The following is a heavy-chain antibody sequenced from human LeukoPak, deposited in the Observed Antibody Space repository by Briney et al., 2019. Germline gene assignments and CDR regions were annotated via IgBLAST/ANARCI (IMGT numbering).Heavy chain of an antibody. CDR2: ISASGAYR. D-gene: IGHD2-21*01. V-gene: IGHV3-23*01. Sequence: GGSLRLSCAASGFTFDSYAINWVRQAPGKGLEWITAISASGAYRYYTDSVKGRFTISRDNSKNTLYLQMDSLRADDTAVYYCAKDMGGFDIHYYGMDVWGLGTTVTVSS. J-gene: IGHJ6*02. CDR3: AKDMGGFDIHYYGMDV. CDR1: GFTFDSYA.